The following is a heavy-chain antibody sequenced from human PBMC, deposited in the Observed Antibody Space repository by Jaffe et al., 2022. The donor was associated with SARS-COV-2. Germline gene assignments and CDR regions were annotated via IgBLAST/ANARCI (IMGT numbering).Heavy chain of an antibody. D-gene: IGHD6-13*01. Sequence: QVQLVESGGGVVQPGRSLRLSCAASGFTFSSYGMHWVRQAPGKGLEWVAVIWYDGSNKYYADSVKGRFTISRDNSKNTLYLQMNSLRAEDTAVYYCARDGTGGDWYFDLWGRGTLVTVSS. CDR1: GFTFSSYG. J-gene: IGHJ2*01. CDR2: IWYDGSNK. V-gene: IGHV3-33*01. CDR3: ARDGTGGDWYFDL.